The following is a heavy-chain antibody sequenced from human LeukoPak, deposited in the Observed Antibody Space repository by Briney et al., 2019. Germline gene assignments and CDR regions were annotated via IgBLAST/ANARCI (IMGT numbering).Heavy chain of an antibody. Sequence: HGEPLKSSCQGPGSRFTSVWIGGVRQMPGKGLEWRGIIYPSEVGTTYSPSFQGQDTISADKSISTAYLQWRSLKASDTAMYYCARSPSVVTATDYWGQGTLVTVSS. CDR3: ARSPSVVTATDY. CDR2: IYPSEVGT. J-gene: IGHJ4*02. D-gene: IGHD2-21*02. CDR1: GSRFTSVW. V-gene: IGHV5-51*01.